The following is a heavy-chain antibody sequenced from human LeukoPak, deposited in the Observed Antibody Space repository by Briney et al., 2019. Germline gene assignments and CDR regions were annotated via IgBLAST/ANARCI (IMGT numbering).Heavy chain of an antibody. J-gene: IGHJ4*02. CDR1: GFTFSTYW. Sequence: GGSLRLSCAASGFTFSTYWMSWVRQAPGKGLEWVSLISGSGGSTYYADSVKGRLTISRDNSKNTLYLQMNSLRAEDTAVYYCAKNGDCSGGNCYSSLDYWGQGTLVTVSS. CDR3: AKNGDCSGGNCYSSLDY. D-gene: IGHD2-15*01. CDR2: ISGSGGST. V-gene: IGHV3-23*01.